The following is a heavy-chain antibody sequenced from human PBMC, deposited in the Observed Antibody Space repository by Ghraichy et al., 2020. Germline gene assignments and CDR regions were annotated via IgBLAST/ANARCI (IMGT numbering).Heavy chain of an antibody. V-gene: IGHV1-18*04. Sequence: ASVKVSCKASGYTFTSYGISWVRQAPGQGLEWMGWISPYNGNTNYAQNLQSRVTMTTDTSTSTAYMELRSLRSDDTAVYYCARLRPSGWYAEYFQHWGQGTLVTVSS. CDR1: GYTFTSYG. CDR3: ARLRPSGWYAEYFQH. D-gene: IGHD6-19*01. CDR2: ISPYNGNT. J-gene: IGHJ1*01.